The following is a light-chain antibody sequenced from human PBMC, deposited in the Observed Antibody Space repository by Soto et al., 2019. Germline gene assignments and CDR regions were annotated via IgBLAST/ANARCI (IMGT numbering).Light chain of an antibody. J-gene: IGKJ5*01. Sequence: VLTQSTGTLSLSPGERATLSCRASQSVGSSYLAWYQQTPGQAPRLLIYGASSRATGIPDRFSGSGSGTDFTLTISRLEPEDFAVYYCQQYGTSALITFGQGTRLEIK. CDR1: QSVGSSY. CDR3: QQYGTSALIT. CDR2: GAS. V-gene: IGKV3-20*01.